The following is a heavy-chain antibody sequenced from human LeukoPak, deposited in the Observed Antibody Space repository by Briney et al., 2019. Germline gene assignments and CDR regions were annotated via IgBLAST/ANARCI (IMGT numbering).Heavy chain of an antibody. Sequence: GGSLRLSCAASGFTFSSYEMNWVRQAPGKGLEWVSYISSSGSTIYYADSVEGRFTISRDNAKNSLYLQMNSLRAEDTAVYYCARDCSGGSCYDYYYYGMDVWGKGTTVTVSS. V-gene: IGHV3-48*03. D-gene: IGHD2-15*01. J-gene: IGHJ6*04. CDR1: GFTFSSYE. CDR3: ARDCSGGSCYDYYYYGMDV. CDR2: ISSSGSTI.